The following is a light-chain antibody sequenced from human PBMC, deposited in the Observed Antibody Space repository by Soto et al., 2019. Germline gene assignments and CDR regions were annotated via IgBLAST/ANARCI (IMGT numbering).Light chain of an antibody. J-gene: IGKJ3*01. CDR2: KTS. CDR3: MQVTQFPRVT. Sequence: DIVMTQTPPSVPVTLGQPASISCRSSQSLVHSDGNTYLSWLHQRPGQPPRLLIYKTSHRFSGVPDRFSGGGAGTDFTLRISRVEPEDVGIYYCMQVTQFPRVTFGPGTTVDIK. CDR1: QSLVHSDGNTY. V-gene: IGKV2-24*01.